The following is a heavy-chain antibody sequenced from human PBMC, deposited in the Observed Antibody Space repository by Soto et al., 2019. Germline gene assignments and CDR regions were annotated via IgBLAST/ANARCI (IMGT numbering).Heavy chain of an antibody. J-gene: IGHJ4*02. CDR3: ARTTAVPNTLRSRYFFDY. CDR2: VYYSGTT. V-gene: IGHV4-61*01. Sequence: SETLSLTCSVSGGSVSNKTYYWSWIRQPPGKRLEWIGHVYYSGTTNYNPSLKSRVTISVDLSKNQFSLRLSSVTTADTALYYCARTTAVPNTLRSRYFFDYWGQGTLVTVSS. D-gene: IGHD4-17*01. CDR1: GGSVSNKTYY.